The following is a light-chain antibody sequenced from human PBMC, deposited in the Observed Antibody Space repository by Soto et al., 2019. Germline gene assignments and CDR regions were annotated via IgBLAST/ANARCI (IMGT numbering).Light chain of an antibody. CDR1: NIGSQS. J-gene: IGLJ2*01. V-gene: IGLV3-21*04. Sequence: SYELTQPPSVSVAPGKTARITCGGNNIGSQSVHWYQQKPGQAPVVVIYYDTNRPSGIPERFSGSNSGNTATLTISGVEAGDEADYYCQVWDSSSDLVVFGGGTKVTVL. CDR2: YDT. CDR3: QVWDSSSDLVV.